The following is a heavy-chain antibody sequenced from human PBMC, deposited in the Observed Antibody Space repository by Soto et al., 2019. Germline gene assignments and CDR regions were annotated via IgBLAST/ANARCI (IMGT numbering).Heavy chain of an antibody. Sequence: EVQLVGSGGGLVQPGGSLKLSCAASGFTFSGSAMHWVRQASGKGLEWVGRIRSKANSYATAYAASVKGRFTISRDDSKNTAYLQMNSLKTEDTAVYYCTGELEIYYYYYGMDVWGQGTTVTVSS. CDR3: TGELEIYYYYYGMDV. CDR1: GFTFSGSA. J-gene: IGHJ6*02. V-gene: IGHV3-73*02. CDR2: IRSKANSYAT. D-gene: IGHD1-1*01.